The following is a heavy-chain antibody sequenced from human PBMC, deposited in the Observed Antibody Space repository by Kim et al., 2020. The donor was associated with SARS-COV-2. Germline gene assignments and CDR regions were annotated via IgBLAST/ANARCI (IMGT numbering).Heavy chain of an antibody. J-gene: IGHJ6*02. V-gene: IGHV3-66*01. CDR1: GFTVSSNY. CDR2: IYSGGST. Sequence: GGSLRLSCAASGFTVSSNYMSWVHQAPGKGLEWVSVIYSGGSTSYADSSKGRFTITRNNSKNTPHLQLNSLRTEDTAVYYCAREATDYGNYWSGYYYGMDVWGQGTMVTVSS. D-gene: IGHD4-17*01. CDR3: AREATDYGNYWSGYYYGMDV.